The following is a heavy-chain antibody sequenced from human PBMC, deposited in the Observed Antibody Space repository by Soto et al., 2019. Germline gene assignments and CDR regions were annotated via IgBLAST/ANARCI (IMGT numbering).Heavy chain of an antibody. CDR3: ARRTGTAPRFDF. J-gene: IGHJ4*01. D-gene: IGHD1-7*01. Sequence: QVQLVESGGGVVKPGRSLRLSCSASGFTFSDFEMYWIRQAPGKGLDWVSFISYDGSNQYYAGSVKGRFTISRDNSKNTLFLLMSSLRTDDTAVYFCARRTGTAPRFDFWGHGTLVTVSS. V-gene: IGHV3-30-3*01. CDR1: GFTFSDFE. CDR2: ISYDGSNQ.